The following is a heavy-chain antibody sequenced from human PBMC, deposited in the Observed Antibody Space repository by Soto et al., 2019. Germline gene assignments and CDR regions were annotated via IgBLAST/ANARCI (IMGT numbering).Heavy chain of an antibody. CDR1: GGTFSSYA. J-gene: IGHJ6*02. CDR3: ARGVTMVRGVNSPDYYYYGMDV. V-gene: IGHV1-69*13. D-gene: IGHD3-10*01. Sequence: SVKVSCKASGGTFSSYAIGWVRQAPGQGLEWMGGIIPIFGTANYEQKFQGRVTITADESTSTAYMELSSLRSEDTAVYYCARGVTMVRGVNSPDYYYYGMDVWGQGTTVTVSS. CDR2: IIPIFGTA.